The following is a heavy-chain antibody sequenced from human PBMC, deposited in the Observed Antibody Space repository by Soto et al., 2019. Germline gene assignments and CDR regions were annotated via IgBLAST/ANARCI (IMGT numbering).Heavy chain of an antibody. V-gene: IGHV4-31*03. D-gene: IGHD4-17*01. CDR2: IYYSGST. CDR1: GGSISSGGYY. J-gene: IGHJ4*02. Sequence: SETLSLTCTVSGGSISSGGYYWSWIRQHPGKGLEWIGYIYYSGSTYYNPSLKSRVTISVDTSKNQFSLKLSSVTAADTAVYYCARDDYGGSEFDYWGQGTLVTVSS. CDR3: ARDDYGGSEFDY.